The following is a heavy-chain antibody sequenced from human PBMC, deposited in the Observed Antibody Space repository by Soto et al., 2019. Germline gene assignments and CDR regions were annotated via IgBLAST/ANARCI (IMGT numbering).Heavy chain of an antibody. Sequence: EVQVVESGGGMVQPGGSLRLSCAASGLTFSDYTIDWFRQAPGKGLEWVGRNIRGTNSYTSEYAASVKGRFTFSRDDSKNALFLQMTSLKTEDTAMYYCAVDVVATGRYWGQGTLVTASS. V-gene: IGHV3-72*01. CDR1: GLTFSDYT. J-gene: IGHJ4*02. CDR2: NIRGTNSYTS. D-gene: IGHD5-12*01. CDR3: AVDVVATGRY.